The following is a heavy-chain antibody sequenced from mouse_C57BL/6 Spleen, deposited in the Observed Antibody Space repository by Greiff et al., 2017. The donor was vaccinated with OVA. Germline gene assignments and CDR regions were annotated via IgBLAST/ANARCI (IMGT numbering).Heavy chain of an antibody. CDR3: ARYPYYSNYEGAMDY. CDR1: GYTFTSYW. CDR2: IDPSDSYT. J-gene: IGHJ4*01. D-gene: IGHD2-5*01. Sequence: VQLQQPGAELVMPGASVKLSCKASGYTFTSYWMHWVKQRPGQGLEWIGEIDPSDSYTNYNQKFKGKSTLTVDKSSSTAYMQLSSLTSEDSAVYYYARYPYYSNYEGAMDYWGQGTSVTVSS. V-gene: IGHV1-69*01.